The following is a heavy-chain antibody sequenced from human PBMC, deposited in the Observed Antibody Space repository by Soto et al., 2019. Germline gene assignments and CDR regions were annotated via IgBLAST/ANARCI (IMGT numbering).Heavy chain of an antibody. CDR3: PRLSETSST. D-gene: IGHD6-13*01. Sequence: PGGSLRLSCASSGLTFSSDWMHWVRQAPGKGLVWVSRIKGDGSSTTYADSVEGRFTISRDNAKNTLYLQMNSLRVEDTAVYYFPRLSETSSTWGKGPLVTVSS. CDR2: IKGDGSST. J-gene: IGHJ4*02. V-gene: IGHV3-74*01. CDR1: GLTFSSDW.